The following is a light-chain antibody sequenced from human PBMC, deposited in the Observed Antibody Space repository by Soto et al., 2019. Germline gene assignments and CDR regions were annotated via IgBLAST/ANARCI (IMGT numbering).Light chain of an antibody. J-gene: IGLJ1*01. CDR3: NSYRSISTYV. CDR2: DVI. Sequence: QSALTQPASVSGSPGQSITISCTGTSSDIGAYNFVSWYQQHPGKAPKLLIYDVINRPSGVSNRFSGSKSGNTASLTISGLQAEDEADYYCNSYRSISTYVFGSGTKLTVL. V-gene: IGLV2-14*01. CDR1: SSDIGAYNF.